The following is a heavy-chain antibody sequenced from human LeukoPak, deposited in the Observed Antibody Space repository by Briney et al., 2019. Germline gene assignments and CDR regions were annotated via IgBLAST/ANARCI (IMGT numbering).Heavy chain of an antibody. V-gene: IGHV1-58*01. Sequence: ASVKVSCKASGFTFTSSAVQWVRQARGQGLEGMGWIFVGSGNTNYAQKFQERVTITRDMSTSTAYMELSSLRSEDTAVYYCAAVKSGPGTGVWFDHWGQGTLVTVSS. CDR2: IFVGSGNT. CDR3: AAVKSGPGTGVWFDH. J-gene: IGHJ5*02. CDR1: GFTFTSSA. D-gene: IGHD3-10*01.